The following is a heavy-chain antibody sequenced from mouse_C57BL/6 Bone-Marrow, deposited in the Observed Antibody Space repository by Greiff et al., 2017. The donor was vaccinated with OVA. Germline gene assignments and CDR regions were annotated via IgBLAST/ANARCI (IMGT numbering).Heavy chain of an antibody. CDR1: GFSLTSYG. Sequence: VQLQESGPGLVQPSQSLSITCTVSGFSLTSYGVHWVRQSPGKGLEWLGVIWSGGSTDYNAAFISRLSISKDNSKSQVFFKMNSLQADDTAIYSCARKPRGSPSPMDYWGQGTSVTVSS. CDR3: ARKPRGSPSPMDY. J-gene: IGHJ4*01. D-gene: IGHD1-1*01. V-gene: IGHV2-2*01. CDR2: IWSGGST.